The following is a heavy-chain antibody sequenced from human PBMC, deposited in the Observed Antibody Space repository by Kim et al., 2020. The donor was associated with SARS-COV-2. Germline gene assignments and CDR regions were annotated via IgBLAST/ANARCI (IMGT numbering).Heavy chain of an antibody. CDR1: GGSFSGYY. CDR3: ARRRRVTAILNWFDP. D-gene: IGHD2-21*02. J-gene: IGHJ5*02. CDR2: INHSGST. V-gene: IGHV4-34*01. Sequence: SETLSLTCAVYGGSFSGYYWSWIRQPPGKGLEWIGEINHSGSTNYNPSLKSRVTISVDTSKNQFSLKLSSVTAADTAVYYCARRRRVTAILNWFDPWGQGTLVTVSS.